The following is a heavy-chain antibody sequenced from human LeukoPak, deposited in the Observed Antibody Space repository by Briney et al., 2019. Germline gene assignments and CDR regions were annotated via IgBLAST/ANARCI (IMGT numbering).Heavy chain of an antibody. Sequence: ASVKISCKASGYTFTNYGISWVRQAPGQGLEWMGWISTYNGNTNYAQKLQGRVTMTTDTSTSTAYMDLRSLRSDDTAVYYCARVTYYYESSGYLEDAFDIWGQGTMVNVSS. D-gene: IGHD3-22*01. CDR3: ARVTYYYESSGYLEDAFDI. J-gene: IGHJ3*02. CDR2: ISTYNGNT. CDR1: GYTFTNYG. V-gene: IGHV1-18*01.